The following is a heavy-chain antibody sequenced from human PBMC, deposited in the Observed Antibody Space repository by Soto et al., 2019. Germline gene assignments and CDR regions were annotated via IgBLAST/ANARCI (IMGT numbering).Heavy chain of an antibody. Sequence: PSETLSLTCAVYGGSFSGYYWSWIRQPPGKGLEWIGEINHSGSTNYNPSLKSRVTISVDTSKNQFSLKLSSVTAADTAVYYCARGYDYVWGSYRADAFDVCGQGTMVTVSS. CDR1: GGSFSGYY. V-gene: IGHV4-34*01. CDR2: INHSGST. CDR3: ARGYDYVWGSYRADAFDV. D-gene: IGHD3-16*02. J-gene: IGHJ3*01.